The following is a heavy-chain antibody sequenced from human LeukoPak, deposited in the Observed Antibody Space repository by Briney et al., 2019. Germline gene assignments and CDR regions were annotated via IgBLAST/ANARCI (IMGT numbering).Heavy chain of an antibody. J-gene: IGHJ6*02. CDR1: GFTFSIYS. CDR3: ARDLGVPAALYYYYYGMDV. D-gene: IGHD2-2*01. CDR2: ISSSSSTK. V-gene: IGHV3-48*04. Sequence: QSGGSLRLSCAASGFTFSIYSMNWVRQAPGKGLEWVSYISSSSSTKYYADSVKGRFTISRDNAKNSLYLQMNSLRAEDTAVYYCARDLGVPAALYYYYYGMDVWGQGTTVTVSS.